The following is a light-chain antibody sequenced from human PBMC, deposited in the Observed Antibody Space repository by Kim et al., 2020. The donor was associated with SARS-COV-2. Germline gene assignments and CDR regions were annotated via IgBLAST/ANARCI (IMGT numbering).Light chain of an antibody. Sequence: SLGERATLSCRASQSVSSYLAWYQQKPGQAPRLLLYDASNRATGIPARFSGSGSGTDFTLTISSLEPEDFAVYYCQQRSNWPPMYTFGQGTKLEI. CDR1: QSVSSY. J-gene: IGKJ2*01. V-gene: IGKV3-11*01. CDR3: QQRSNWPPMYT. CDR2: DAS.